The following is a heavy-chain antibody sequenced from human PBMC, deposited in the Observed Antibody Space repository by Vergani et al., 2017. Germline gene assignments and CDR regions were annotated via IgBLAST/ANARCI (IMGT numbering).Heavy chain of an antibody. J-gene: IGHJ3*02. CDR3: AREIILFAAFDI. D-gene: IGHD2-15*01. Sequence: QVQLVQSGAEVKKPGASVKVSCKASGYTFTGYYMHWVRQAPGQGLEWMGWINPNSGGTNYAQKCQGRVTMTRDTSISTAYMELSRLRSDDTAVYYCAREIILFAAFDIWGQGTMVTVSS. CDR2: INPNSGGT. V-gene: IGHV1-2*02. CDR1: GYTFTGYY.